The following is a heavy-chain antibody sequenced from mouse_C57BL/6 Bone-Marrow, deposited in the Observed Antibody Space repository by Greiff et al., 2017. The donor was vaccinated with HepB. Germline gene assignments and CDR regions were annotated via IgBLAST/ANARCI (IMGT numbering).Heavy chain of an antibody. CDR1: GYSFTSYY. CDR3: ASLYDGYYMDY. J-gene: IGHJ4*01. Sequence: VQGVESGPELVKPGASVKISCKASGYSFTSYYIHWVKQRPGQGLEWIGWIYPGSGNTKYNEKFKGKATLTADTSSSTAYMQLSSLTSEDSAVYYCASLYDGYYMDYWGQGTSVTVSS. D-gene: IGHD2-3*01. V-gene: IGHV1-66*01. CDR2: IYPGSGNT.